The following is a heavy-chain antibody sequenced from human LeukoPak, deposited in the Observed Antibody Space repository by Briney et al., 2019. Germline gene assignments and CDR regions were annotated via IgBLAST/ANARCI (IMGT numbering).Heavy chain of an antibody. D-gene: IGHD3-10*01. Sequence: LAGGSLRLSCAASGFPFSTYDMHWVRQAPDKGLQWVAVISSDGYRTDYPDSVRGRFTISRDNFKNTVDLQMISATAEDTAMYFCAKGLGTGSVLARPLHYWGQGTLVTVSS. CDR3: AKGLGTGSVLARPLHY. V-gene: IGHV3-30*18. CDR2: ISSDGYRT. CDR1: GFPFSTYD. J-gene: IGHJ4*02.